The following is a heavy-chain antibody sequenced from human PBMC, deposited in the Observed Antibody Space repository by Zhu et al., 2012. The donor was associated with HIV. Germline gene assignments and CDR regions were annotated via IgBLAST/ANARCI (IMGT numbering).Heavy chain of an antibody. J-gene: IGHJ3*01. CDR3: ARRAPDIVVVVATRADGFDV. D-gene: IGHD2-15*01. Sequence: QVQLQESGPGLVKPSETLSLTCTVSGGSISSGDYYWNWIRQSPGKGLEWIGYIYSSGSTYYNPSLKSRVTMSVDTSENQLSLKLSSVTAADTAVYYCARRAPDIVVVVATRADGFDVWGQGDNGHRLF. CDR1: GGSISSGDYY. CDR2: IYSSGST. V-gene: IGHV4-30-4*08.